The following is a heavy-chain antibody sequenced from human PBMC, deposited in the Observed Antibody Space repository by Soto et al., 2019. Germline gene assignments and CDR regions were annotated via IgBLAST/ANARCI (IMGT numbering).Heavy chain of an antibody. CDR3: ARGTRVVVAPVDY. Sequence: KPSETLSLTCTVSGGSVSSGSYYWIWIRHPPGKGLEWIGYIYYSGSTNYNPSLKSRVTISVDTSKNQFSLKLSSVTAADTAVYYCARGTRVVVAPVDYWGQGTLVTVSS. D-gene: IGHD2-15*01. J-gene: IGHJ4*02. CDR1: GGSVSSGSYY. CDR2: IYYSGST. V-gene: IGHV4-61*01.